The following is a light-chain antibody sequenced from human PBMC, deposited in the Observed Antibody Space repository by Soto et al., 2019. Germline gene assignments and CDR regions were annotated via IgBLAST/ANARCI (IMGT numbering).Light chain of an antibody. CDR2: GSS. CDR1: QSVSNNY. V-gene: IGKV3-20*01. J-gene: IGKJ2*01. CDR3: QQYGSSPPYT. Sequence: EVVLTQSPGTLSLSPGERATLSCRASQSVSNNYFAWYQQKPGQAPRLLIFGSSDRATGIPDRVSGSESGTDFTLTISRLEPEDFAVYYCQQYGSSPPYTFGQGTKLEIK.